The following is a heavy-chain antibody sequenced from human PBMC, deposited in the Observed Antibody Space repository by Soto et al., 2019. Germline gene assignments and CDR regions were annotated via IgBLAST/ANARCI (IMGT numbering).Heavy chain of an antibody. Sequence: GGSLRLSCVASGFPFSVYWMYWVRQAPGKGLVWVSRISGDGSTTSYADSVKGRSTISRDNAENTLSLQMNSLRGEDTAVYYCARDGTGAAALYIWGQGTLVTVSS. J-gene: IGHJ3*02. CDR1: GFPFSVYW. CDR3: ARDGTGAAALYI. D-gene: IGHD6-13*01. V-gene: IGHV3-74*01. CDR2: ISGDGSTT.